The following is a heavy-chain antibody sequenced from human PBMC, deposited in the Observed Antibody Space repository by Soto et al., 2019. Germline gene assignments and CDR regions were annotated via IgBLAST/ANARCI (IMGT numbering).Heavy chain of an antibody. D-gene: IGHD3-10*01. J-gene: IGHJ2*01. Sequence: PSETLSLTCSVSGASISGGGYFWSWIRQRPGKGLEWIGNIFFSGPTHYNPSLKSRVSISVDTSKNQFSLKLSSVTAADTAVYYCARSPTYYGQNWYCDLWGRGTLVTVS. V-gene: IGHV4-31*03. CDR3: ARSPTYYGQNWYCDL. CDR1: GASISGGGYF. CDR2: IFFSGPT.